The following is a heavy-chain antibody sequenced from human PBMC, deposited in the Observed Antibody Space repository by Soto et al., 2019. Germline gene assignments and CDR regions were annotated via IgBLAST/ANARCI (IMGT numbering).Heavy chain of an antibody. J-gene: IGHJ4*02. CDR3: ATNGGDSCSYCPDY. Sequence: SETLSLTCAVYGGSFSGYYWSWIRQPPGKGLEWIGEINHSGSTNYNPSLKSRVTISVDTSKNQFSLKLSSVTAADTAVYYCATNGGDSCSYCPDYWGQGTLVTVSS. D-gene: IGHD2-15*01. CDR1: GGSFSGYY. V-gene: IGHV4-34*01. CDR2: INHSGST.